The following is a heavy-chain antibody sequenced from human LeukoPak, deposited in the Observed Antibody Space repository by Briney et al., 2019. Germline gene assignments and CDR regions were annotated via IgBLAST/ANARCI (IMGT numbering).Heavy chain of an antibody. CDR2: ISWNSGSI. CDR1: GFTFSDYA. J-gene: IGHJ4*02. D-gene: IGHD6-19*01. CDR3: AKGGGWSQRGRDYFDY. V-gene: IGHV3-9*01. Sequence: EAGGSLRLSCAASGFTFSDYAMNWVRQAPGKGLEWVSSISWNSGSIGYADSVKGRFTISRDNAKNSLYLQMNSLRAEDTALYYCAKGGGWSQRGRDYFDYWGQGTLVTVSS.